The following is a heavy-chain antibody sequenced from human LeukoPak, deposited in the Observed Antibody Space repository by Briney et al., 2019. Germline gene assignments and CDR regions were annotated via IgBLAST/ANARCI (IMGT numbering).Heavy chain of an antibody. D-gene: IGHD3-3*01. Sequence: GGSLRLSCAASGFTFSSYAMHWVRQAPGKGLEWVAVISYDGSIKYYADSVKGRFTISRDNSKNTLYLQMNSLRAEDTAVYYCARGLRSLEWLLLYGMDVWGQGTTVTVSS. CDR3: ARGLRSLEWLLLYGMDV. J-gene: IGHJ6*02. CDR1: GFTFSSYA. V-gene: IGHV3-30-3*01. CDR2: ISYDGSIK.